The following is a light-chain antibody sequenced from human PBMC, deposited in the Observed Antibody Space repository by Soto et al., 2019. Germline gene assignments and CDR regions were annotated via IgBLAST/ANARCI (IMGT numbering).Light chain of an antibody. J-gene: IGLJ3*02. Sequence: QSALTQPRSVSGSPGQSVTISCTGTSSDVGAYNYVSWYQQQPGKVPKLILFDVNQRPSGVPDRLSGSKSGNTASLTISGLQTEDEADYYCCSYAGDYNLVFGGGTKVTVL. V-gene: IGLV2-11*01. CDR3: CSYAGDYNLV. CDR2: DVN. CDR1: SSDVGAYNY.